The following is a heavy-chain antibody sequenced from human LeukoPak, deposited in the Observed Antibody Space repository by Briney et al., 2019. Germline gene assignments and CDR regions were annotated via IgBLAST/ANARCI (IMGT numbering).Heavy chain of an antibody. CDR2: ISSSGDIR. J-gene: IGHJ6*02. Sequence: PGGSLRLSCAASRFTFGDYYMSWIRQAPGKGLEWISYISSSGDIRFYADSVEDRFTISRDNTKNSLYLQMDSLRAEDTAVYYCARDRTLVGATQNDYYYGMDVWGQGTTVTVSS. CDR3: ARDRTLVGATQNDYYYGMDV. D-gene: IGHD1-26*01. V-gene: IGHV3-11*01. CDR1: RFTFGDYY.